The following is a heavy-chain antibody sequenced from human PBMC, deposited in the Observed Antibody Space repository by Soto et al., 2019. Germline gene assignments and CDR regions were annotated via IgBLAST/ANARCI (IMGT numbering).Heavy chain of an antibody. CDR1: GFTFSNYW. J-gene: IGHJ4*02. CDR3: VRDSHGDY. V-gene: IGHV3-74*01. CDR2: IDHDGPT. Sequence: EVQLVESGGGLVQPGGSLRLSCAGSGFTFSNYWMHWVRQAPGKGLEWVSRIDHDGPTDYADSVRGRFTISRDNAENTLYLQINGLRPDDTAVYYCVRDSHGDYWGQGTLVTVSS.